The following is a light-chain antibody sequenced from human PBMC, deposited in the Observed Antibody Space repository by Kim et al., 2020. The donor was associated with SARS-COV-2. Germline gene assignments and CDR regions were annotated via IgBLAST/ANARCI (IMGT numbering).Light chain of an antibody. CDR1: QSIVHNDGNTY. CDR3: MQATEFPYT. J-gene: IGKJ2*01. CDR2: KIS. V-gene: IGKV2-24*01. Sequence: QPAAISCQSSQSIVHNDGNTYLSWFQQRPGQPLRLRIYKISNRFSGVPDRFSGSGAGTDFTLKISRVEDEDGGVYYCMQATEFPYTFGQGTKLEI.